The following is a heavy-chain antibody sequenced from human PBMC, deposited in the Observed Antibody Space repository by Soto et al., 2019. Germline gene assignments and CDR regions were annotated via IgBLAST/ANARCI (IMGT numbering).Heavy chain of an antibody. Sequence: EVQLLESGGGLVQPGGSLRLSCAASGFTFSSHVMSWVRQAPGKGLEWVSAASARNTNTYYADSVRGRFTIYRDNSKSTVYLQLDSLRVEDTAVYHCPRDVTSHGPRGYSSAWYGWFDPWGQGTLVVVSS. V-gene: IGHV3-23*01. CDR3: PRDVTSHGPRGYSSAWYGWFDP. D-gene: IGHD6-19*01. CDR1: GFTFSSHV. CDR2: ASARNTNT. J-gene: IGHJ5*02.